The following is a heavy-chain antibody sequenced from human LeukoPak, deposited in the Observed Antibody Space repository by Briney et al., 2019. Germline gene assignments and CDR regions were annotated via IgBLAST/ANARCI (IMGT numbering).Heavy chain of an antibody. V-gene: IGHV4-59*12. CDR2: IYYSGST. Sequence: SETLSLTCTVSGDSIRSYYWSWIRQPPGKGLEWIGYIYYSGSTKYNPSLKSRVTILVDTSKNQFSLKLSSVTAADTAVYYCARDRHKLVDIVAGILDYWGQGTLVTVSS. CDR1: GDSIRSYY. CDR3: ARDRHKLVDIVAGILDY. D-gene: IGHD5-12*01. J-gene: IGHJ4*02.